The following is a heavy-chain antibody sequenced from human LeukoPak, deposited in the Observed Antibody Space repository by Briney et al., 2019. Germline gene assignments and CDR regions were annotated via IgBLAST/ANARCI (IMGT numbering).Heavy chain of an antibody. CDR1: GYTFTSYG. Sequence: ASVKVSCKASGYTFTSYGISWVRQAPGQGLEWMGWISVYKGNTNYAQKFQGRVTMTRNTSISTAYMELSSLRSEDTAVYYCARDYSSGWYFRYRWFDPWGQGTLVTVSS. CDR3: ARDYSSGWYFRYRWFDP. CDR2: ISVYKGNT. J-gene: IGHJ5*02. V-gene: IGHV1-18*01. D-gene: IGHD6-19*01.